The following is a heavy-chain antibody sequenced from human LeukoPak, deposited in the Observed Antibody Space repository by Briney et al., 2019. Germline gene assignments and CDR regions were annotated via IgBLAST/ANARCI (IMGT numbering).Heavy chain of an antibody. V-gene: IGHV4-34*01. CDR2: INHSGST. Sequence: SETLSLTCAVYGGSFSGYYWSWIRQPPGKGLEWIGEINHSGSTNYNPSLKSRVTISVDTSKNQFSLKLSSVTAADTAVYYCARRTTPPIAVAVYFDYWGQGTLVTVSS. CDR3: ARRTTPPIAVAVYFDY. CDR1: GGSFSGYY. D-gene: IGHD6-19*01. J-gene: IGHJ4*02.